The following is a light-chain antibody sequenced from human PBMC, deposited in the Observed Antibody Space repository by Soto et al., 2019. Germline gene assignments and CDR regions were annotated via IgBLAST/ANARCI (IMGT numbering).Light chain of an antibody. V-gene: IGKV3-11*01. CDR3: QQYGSSPWT. Sequence: EIVLTQSPATLSLSPGERATLSCRASQSVSSYLAWYQQKPGQAPRLLIYDASNRATGIPARFSGSGSGTDFTLTISSLEPEDFAVYYCQQYGSSPWTFGHGTKVDI. J-gene: IGKJ1*01. CDR1: QSVSSY. CDR2: DAS.